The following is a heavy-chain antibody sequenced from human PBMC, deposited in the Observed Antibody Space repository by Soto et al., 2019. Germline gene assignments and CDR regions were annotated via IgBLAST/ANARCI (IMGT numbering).Heavy chain of an antibody. Sequence: QAQLVQSGAEVKEPGASVKVSCTASGYTFTGYGITWVRQAPGQGLEWMGWASPLSATTNYAPKFQGRVTMTTDTSTNMAYMELRSLRSDDTAVYYCARGGTAEADFWGQGTLVTVSS. CDR3: ARGGTAEADF. J-gene: IGHJ4*02. D-gene: IGHD2-21*02. CDR1: GYTFTGYG. V-gene: IGHV1-18*01. CDR2: ASPLSATT.